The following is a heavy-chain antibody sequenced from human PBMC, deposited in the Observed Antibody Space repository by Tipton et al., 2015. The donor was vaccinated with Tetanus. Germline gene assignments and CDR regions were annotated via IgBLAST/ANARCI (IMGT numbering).Heavy chain of an antibody. Sequence: TLSLTCTVSGGSISSSNYYWGWIRQPPGKGLEWIGSIYHSGTTYYKPSLRSRVTMSVDTPKIQFSLKLSSVTAADTAVYYCARLSSTANDAHAFDIWGQGTMVTVSS. D-gene: IGHD2-21*02. J-gene: IGHJ3*02. CDR2: IYHSGTT. CDR1: GGSISSSNYY. V-gene: IGHV4-39*01. CDR3: ARLSSTANDAHAFDI.